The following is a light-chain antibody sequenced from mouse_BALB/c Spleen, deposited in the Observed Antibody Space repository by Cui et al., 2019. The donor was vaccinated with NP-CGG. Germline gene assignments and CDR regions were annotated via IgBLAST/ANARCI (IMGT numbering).Light chain of an antibody. V-gene: IGLV1*01. Sequence: QAVVTQDSALTTSPGETVTLTCRSSTGAVITSNYANWVQEKPDHLFTGLIGGTNNRAPGVPARFSGSLIGDKAALTITGAQTEDEAIYFCALWYSNHWVFGGGTKLIVL. CDR3: ALWYSNHWV. CDR1: TGAVITSNY. CDR2: GTN. J-gene: IGLJ1*01.